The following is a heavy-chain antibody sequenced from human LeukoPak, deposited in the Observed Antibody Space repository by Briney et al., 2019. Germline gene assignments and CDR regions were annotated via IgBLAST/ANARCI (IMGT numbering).Heavy chain of an antibody. J-gene: IGHJ5*02. CDR2: IYYSGST. V-gene: IGHV4-30-4*01. CDR1: GGSISSGDYY. CDR3: ARGDSRDSGYDRSSWFDP. D-gene: IGHD5-12*01. Sequence: SQTLSLTCTVSGGSISSGDYYWSWIRQPPGKGLEWIGYIYYSGSTYYNPSLKSRVTIPVDTSKNQFSLKLSSVTAADTAVYYCARGDSRDSGYDRSSWFDPWGQGTLVTVSS.